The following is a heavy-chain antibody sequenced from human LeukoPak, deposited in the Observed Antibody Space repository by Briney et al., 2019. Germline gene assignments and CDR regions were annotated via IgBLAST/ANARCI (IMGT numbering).Heavy chain of an antibody. CDR3: AIGGINYVAY. Sequence: PGGSLRLSCAASGFTFSSYAMSWVRQAPGKGPEWVSAISGSGGSAYYADSVKGRFTISRDNSKNTLYLQMNSLRAEDTAVYYCAIGGINYVAYWGQGTLVTVSS. V-gene: IGHV3-23*01. CDR2: ISGSGGSA. J-gene: IGHJ4*02. D-gene: IGHD2-21*01. CDR1: GFTFSSYA.